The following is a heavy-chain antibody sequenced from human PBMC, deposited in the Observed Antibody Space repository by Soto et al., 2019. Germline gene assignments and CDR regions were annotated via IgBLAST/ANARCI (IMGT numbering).Heavy chain of an antibody. CDR2: ISAYNGNT. Sequence: ASVKVSCKASGYTFTDYYMHWVRQAPGQGLEWMGWISAYNGNTNYAQKLQGRVTMTTDTSTSTAYMELRSLRSDDTAVYYCARAGYYYGWFDPWGQGTLVTVSS. D-gene: IGHD3-22*01. V-gene: IGHV1-18*04. CDR3: ARAGYYYGWFDP. CDR1: GYTFTDYY. J-gene: IGHJ5*02.